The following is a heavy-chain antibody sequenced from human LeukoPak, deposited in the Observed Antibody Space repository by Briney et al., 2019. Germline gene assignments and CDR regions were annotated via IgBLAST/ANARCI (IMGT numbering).Heavy chain of an antibody. J-gene: IGHJ4*02. Sequence: GGSLRLSCTASRFTLSSYGMNWVRQAPGKGLEWVSYISSRSTSIFYADSVKGRFTISRDNAKNSLYLQMNSLRAEDTAVYYCARARSYGDYWGQGTLVTVSS. V-gene: IGHV3-48*01. CDR1: RFTLSSYG. CDR3: ARARSYGDY. D-gene: IGHD3-16*01. CDR2: ISSRSTSI.